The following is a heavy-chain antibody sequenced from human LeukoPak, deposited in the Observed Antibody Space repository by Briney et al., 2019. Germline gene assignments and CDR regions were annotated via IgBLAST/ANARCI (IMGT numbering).Heavy chain of an antibody. D-gene: IGHD3-9*01. CDR2: INSDGSST. V-gene: IGHV3-74*01. CDR3: ARDPFDILTDPYFDY. J-gene: IGHJ4*02. Sequence: GGSLRLSCAASGFTFNFYWMHWARQAPGKGLLWVSRINSDGSSTSYADSVKGRFTISRDNAKNTLYLQMNSLRAEDTAVYYCARDPFDILTDPYFDYWGQGTLVTVSS. CDR1: GFTFNFYW.